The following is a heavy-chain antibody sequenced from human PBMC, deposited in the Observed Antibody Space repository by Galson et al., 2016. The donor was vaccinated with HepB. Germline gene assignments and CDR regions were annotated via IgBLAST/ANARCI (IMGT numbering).Heavy chain of an antibody. J-gene: IGHJ1*01. Sequence: SLRLSCAVSGFNSNDFSMNWIRQAPGKGLEWLSYISGTGSRILYADSVKGRFTISKDKAKLSLYLQMSSLRVEDTAVYYCARDLTPRGFSYSFWGQGTLVAVSS. CDR2: ISGTGSRI. CDR3: ARDLTPRGFSYSF. CDR1: GFNSNDFS. V-gene: IGHV3-11*04. D-gene: IGHD3-10*01.